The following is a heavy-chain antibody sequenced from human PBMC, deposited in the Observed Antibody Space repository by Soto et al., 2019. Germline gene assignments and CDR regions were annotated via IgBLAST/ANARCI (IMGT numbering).Heavy chain of an antibody. CDR1: GYTFTGYY. V-gene: IGHV1-2*02. J-gene: IGHJ4*02. CDR3: ARDMVSTIGDFDY. Sequence: GASVKVSCKASGYTFTGYYMHWVRQAPGQGLEWVGWINPNSGVTTYAQKFQGRVTMTRDTSIITAHMELSRLRSDDTAMYYCARDMVSTIGDFDYWGQGTLVTVSS. CDR2: INPNSGVT. D-gene: IGHD3-16*01.